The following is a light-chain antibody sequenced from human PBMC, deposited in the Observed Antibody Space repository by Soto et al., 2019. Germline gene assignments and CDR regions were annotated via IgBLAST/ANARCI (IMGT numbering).Light chain of an antibody. CDR1: QSVSSW. V-gene: IGKV1-5*03. Sequence: DIQMTQSPATLSASVGDRATISCRASQSVSSWLAWYQQKPGQAPKLLIYKASSIASGVPSRFSGSGSGTVFTLTSSILHADDFAYYYCQQNNRPWTFGQGTKLEIK. J-gene: IGKJ1*01. CDR3: QQNNRPWT. CDR2: KAS.